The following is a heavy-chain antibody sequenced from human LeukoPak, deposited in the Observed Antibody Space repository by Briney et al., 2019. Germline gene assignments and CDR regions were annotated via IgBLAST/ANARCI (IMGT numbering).Heavy chain of an antibody. CDR1: GFTFSSYS. V-gene: IGHV3-21*01. CDR3: ARGVGSGYYYYFDY. Sequence: PGGSPRLSCAASGFTFSSYSMNWVRQAPGKGLEWVSSISSSSSYIYYADSVKGRFTISRDNAKNSLYLQMNSLRAEDTAVYYCARGVGSGYYYYFDYWGQGTLVTVSS. D-gene: IGHD3-22*01. J-gene: IGHJ4*02. CDR2: ISSSSSYI.